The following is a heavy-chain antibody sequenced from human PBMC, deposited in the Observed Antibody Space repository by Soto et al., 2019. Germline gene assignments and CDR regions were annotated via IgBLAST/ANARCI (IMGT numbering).Heavy chain of an antibody. D-gene: IGHD1-26*01. J-gene: IGHJ6*02. CDR2: IRSKANSYAT. CDR3: TTSGKYYYYGMDV. V-gene: IGHV3-73*01. Sequence: LRLSCAASGFTFSGSAMHWVRQASGKGLEWVGRIRSKANSYATAYAASVKGRFTISRDDSKNTAYLQMNSLKTEDTAVYYCTTSGKYYYYGMDVWGQGTTVTVSS. CDR1: GFTFSGSA.